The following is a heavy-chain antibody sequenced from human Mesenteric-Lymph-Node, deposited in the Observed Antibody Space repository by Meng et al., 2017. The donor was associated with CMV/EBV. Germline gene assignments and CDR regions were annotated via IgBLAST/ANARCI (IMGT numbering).Heavy chain of an antibody. V-gene: IGHV1-2*02. J-gene: IGHJ4*02. CDR1: GYTFTGQY. Sequence: ASVKVSCKASGYTFTGQYIHWVRQAPGQGLEWMGWINPNTDGTHYAQKFQGRVTLTRDTSISTAYMELSRLTSDDTAVYYCASPPLGSGSYFDYWGQGTLVTVSS. CDR2: INPNTDGT. D-gene: IGHD3-10*01. CDR3: ASPPLGSGSYFDY.